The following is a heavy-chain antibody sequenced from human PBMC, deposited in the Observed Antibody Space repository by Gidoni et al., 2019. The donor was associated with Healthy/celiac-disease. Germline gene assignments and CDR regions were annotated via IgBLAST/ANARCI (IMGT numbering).Heavy chain of an antibody. D-gene: IGHD3-10*01. CDR1: GFTFSSYS. CDR3: ARVERSSTPFDYYYYYYRDV. J-gene: IGHJ6*03. CDR2: ISSSSSYI. Sequence: EVQLVESGGGLVKPGGSLRLYCADSGFTFSSYSMNWVRQAPGKGLEWVSTISSSSSYIYYADSVKGRFTISRDNAKNSLYLQMNSLRAEDTAVYYCARVERSSTPFDYYYYYYRDVWGKGTTVTVSS. V-gene: IGHV3-21*01.